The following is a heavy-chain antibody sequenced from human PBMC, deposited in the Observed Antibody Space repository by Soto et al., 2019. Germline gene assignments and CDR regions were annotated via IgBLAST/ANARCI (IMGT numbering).Heavy chain of an antibody. V-gene: IGHV1-69*01. CDR1: GGTFSSYA. Sequence: QVQLVQSGAEVKKPGSSVKVSCKASGGTFSSYAISWVRQAPGQGLEWMGGNIPIFGTANYAQMFQGRVTITADESTSTAYMELSSLRSEDTAVYYCASSLTYYDFWSGTIFDYWGQGTLVTVSS. D-gene: IGHD3-3*01. J-gene: IGHJ4*02. CDR2: NIPIFGTA. CDR3: ASSLTYYDFWSGTIFDY.